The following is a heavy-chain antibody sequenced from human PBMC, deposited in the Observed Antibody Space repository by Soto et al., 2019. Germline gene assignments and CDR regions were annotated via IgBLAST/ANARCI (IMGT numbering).Heavy chain of an antibody. J-gene: IGHJ4*02. CDR2: ISYDGSDK. CDR1: GFTFSSYG. V-gene: IGHV3-30*18. D-gene: IGHD1-1*01. CDR3: AKSKDWKDRVYYFDY. Sequence: QVQLVESGGGVVQPGRSLRLSCAASGFTFSSYGMHWVRQAPGKGLEWVAIISYDGSDKYYADSVKGRFTISRDNTKNTLYLQMSSLRTEDTAVYYCAKSKDWKDRVYYFDYWGQGTLVTVSS.